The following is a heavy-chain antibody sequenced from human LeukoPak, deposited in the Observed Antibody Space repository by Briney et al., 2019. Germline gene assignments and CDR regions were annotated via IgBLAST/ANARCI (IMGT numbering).Heavy chain of an antibody. Sequence: SGGSLRLSCVASGFTFNDFAMHWVRQAPGKGLEWVSLISGDGDRPYYANSVKDRFTISRDNSQNSLYLQMNSLTTEDTALYYCAKDIMFWPSVTAMDVWGQGTTVTVYS. V-gene: IGHV3-43*02. J-gene: IGHJ6*02. CDR3: AKDIMFWPSVTAMDV. CDR1: GFTFNDFA. CDR2: ISGDGDRP. D-gene: IGHD4-17*01.